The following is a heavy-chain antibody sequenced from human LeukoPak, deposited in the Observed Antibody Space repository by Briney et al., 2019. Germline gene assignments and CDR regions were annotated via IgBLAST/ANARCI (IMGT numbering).Heavy chain of an antibody. CDR1: GFIFSSYG. Sequence: PGGSLRLSCAASGFIFSSYGMHWVRQAPGKGLEWVADIKEDGSAKYYVDSVKGRFTISRDNAKNSLYLQMNSLRVEDTAVYYCARDPDHGAVDYWGQGTLVTVSS. V-gene: IGHV3-7*01. D-gene: IGHD3-16*01. CDR2: IKEDGSAK. J-gene: IGHJ4*02. CDR3: ARDPDHGAVDY.